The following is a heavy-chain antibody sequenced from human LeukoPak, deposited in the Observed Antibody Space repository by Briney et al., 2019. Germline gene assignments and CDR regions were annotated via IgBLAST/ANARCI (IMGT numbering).Heavy chain of an antibody. CDR1: GGTFSSYA. CDR2: IIPIFGTA. D-gene: IGHD1-26*01. Sequence: GASVKVSCKASGGTFSSYAISWVRQAPGQGLEWMGGIIPIFGTANYAQKFQGRVTITADESTSTAYMELSSLRSEDTAVYYCARGARGGSYRIDAFDIWGQGTMVTVSS. J-gene: IGHJ3*02. V-gene: IGHV1-69*01. CDR3: ARGARGGSYRIDAFDI.